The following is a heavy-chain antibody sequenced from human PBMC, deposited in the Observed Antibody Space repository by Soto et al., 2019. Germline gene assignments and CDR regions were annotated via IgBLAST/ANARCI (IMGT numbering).Heavy chain of an antibody. CDR3: ARERITTTGTGDFYQYGLDV. V-gene: IGHV1-2*02. D-gene: IGHD2-21*02. CDR2: INPNSGDT. J-gene: IGHJ6*02. Sequence: ASVKVSCKASGYTFTDYYVHWLRQAPGPGLEWVGWINPNSGDTKYAQKFQGRVTLARDTSITTAYMELRSLESDDTAVYYCARERITTTGTGDFYQYGLDVWG. CDR1: GYTFTDYY.